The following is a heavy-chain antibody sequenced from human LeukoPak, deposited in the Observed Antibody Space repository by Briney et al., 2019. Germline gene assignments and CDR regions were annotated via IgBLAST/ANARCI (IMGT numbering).Heavy chain of an antibody. V-gene: IGHV1-69*05. D-gene: IGHD1-26*01. CDR2: IIPIFGTA. Sequence: SVKVSCKASGGTFSSYAISWVRQAPGQGLEWMGRIIPIFGTANYAQKFQGRVTITTDESTSTAYMELSSLRSEDTAVYYCARDTRSGSYTTSLRAFDIWGQGTMVTVSS. J-gene: IGHJ3*02. CDR3: ARDTRSGSYTTSLRAFDI. CDR1: GGTFSSYA.